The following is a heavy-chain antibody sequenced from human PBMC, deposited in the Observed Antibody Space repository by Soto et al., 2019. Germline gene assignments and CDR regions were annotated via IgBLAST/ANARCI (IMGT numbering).Heavy chain of an antibody. Sequence: QLVQSGAEVKKPGASVRVSCKTSGPTFIAYYIHWVRQAPGQGLEWMGWIDPKSGGTTYEQKFLGRVTMTRDTSINTAYMALNRLTSDDTAVYYCARVSVDVPEWGQGTLLTVSS. CDR3: ARVSVDVPE. J-gene: IGHJ4*02. CDR2: IDPKSGGT. CDR1: GPTFIAYY. V-gene: IGHV1-2*02. D-gene: IGHD5-12*01.